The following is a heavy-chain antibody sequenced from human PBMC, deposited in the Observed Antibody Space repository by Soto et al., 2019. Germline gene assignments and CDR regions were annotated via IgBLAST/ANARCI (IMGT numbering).Heavy chain of an antibody. CDR1: GYTFTSYY. V-gene: IGHV1-46*01. J-gene: IGHJ6*02. CDR2: FNPTGATA. CDR3: ARGGRIVDTGIGYYYYHAMDV. D-gene: IGHD5-18*01. Sequence: QVQLVQSGAEVKKPGASVKASCKASGYTFTSYYIHWVRQAPGQGLEWMGIFNPTGATASYAQKLQGRVTMTRDTSTGTAYMELDSLGSEDTAVYYCARGGRIVDTGIGYYYYHAMDVWGQGTTVTVS.